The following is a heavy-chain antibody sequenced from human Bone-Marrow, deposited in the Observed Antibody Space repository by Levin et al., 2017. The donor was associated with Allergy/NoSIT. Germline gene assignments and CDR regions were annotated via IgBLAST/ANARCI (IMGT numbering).Heavy chain of an antibody. CDR2: IYYNGNT. D-gene: IGHD5-24*01. CDR1: GGSISPYY. J-gene: IGHJ4*02. Sequence: PSETLSLTCTVSGGSISPYYWTWIRQPPGKGLEWIGYIYYNGNTNYNPSLKGRVTISLDTSANQLSLTLTSVTAADTAVYYCARDGYRSSYLDSWGQGTLVNVSS. V-gene: IGHV4-59*01. CDR3: ARDGYRSSYLDS.